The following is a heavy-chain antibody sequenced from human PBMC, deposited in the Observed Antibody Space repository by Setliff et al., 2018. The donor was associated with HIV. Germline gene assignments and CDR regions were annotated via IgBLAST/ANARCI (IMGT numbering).Heavy chain of an antibody. CDR1: GGSINSGTYY. V-gene: IGHV4-61*09. J-gene: IGHJ3*02. CDR3: ARGCSGGTCTSDAFDI. CDR2: YYITGDT. Sequence: SETLSLTCTVSGGSINSGTYYWSWIRQPAGKGLEWIGHYYITGDTNYNPSLKSRVSISVDTSKNQFSLKLNSVTAADTAVYYFARGCSGGTCTSDAFDIWGQGTMVTVSS. D-gene: IGHD2-15*01.